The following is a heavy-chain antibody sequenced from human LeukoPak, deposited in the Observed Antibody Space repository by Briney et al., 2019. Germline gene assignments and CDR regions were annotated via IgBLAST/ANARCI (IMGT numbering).Heavy chain of an antibody. CDR1: GFTFSSYA. CDR2: ISGSGGST. V-gene: IGHV3-23*01. D-gene: IGHD6-13*01. CDR3: ANLVVYSSTRDAFDI. J-gene: IGHJ3*02. Sequence: PGGSLRLSCAASGFTFSSYAMSWVRQAPGKGLEWVSAISGSGGSTYYADSVKGRFTISRDNSKNTLYLQMNSLRAEDTAVYYCANLVVYSSTRDAFDIWGQGTMVTVSS.